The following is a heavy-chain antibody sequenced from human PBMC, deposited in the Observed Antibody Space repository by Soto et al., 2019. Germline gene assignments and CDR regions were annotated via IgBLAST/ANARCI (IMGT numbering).Heavy chain of an antibody. J-gene: IGHJ4*02. V-gene: IGHV1-69*04. D-gene: IGHD6-19*01. CDR3: ARDPGNEWLEKPFDY. Sequence: ASVKVSCKASGGTFSSYTISWVRQAPGQGLEWMGRIIPILGIANYAQKFQGRVTITADKSTSTAYMELSSLRSEDTAVYYCARDPGNEWLEKPFDYWGQGTLVTVSS. CDR1: GGTFSSYT. CDR2: IIPILGIA.